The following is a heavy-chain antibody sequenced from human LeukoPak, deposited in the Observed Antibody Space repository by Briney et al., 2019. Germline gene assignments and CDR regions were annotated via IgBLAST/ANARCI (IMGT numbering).Heavy chain of an antibody. CDR1: GGSITSIHYY. V-gene: IGHV4-39*01. J-gene: IGHJ5*02. D-gene: IGHD2-15*01. CDR3: ARMTCGGGTCWWFDP. CDR2: IYNFGST. Sequence: SETLSLTCTVSGGSITSIHYYWGWIRQPPGKGLEWIGNIYNFGSTYYNPSLRSRVTISVDTSKNQFSLKLSSVTAADTALYYCARMTCGGGTCWWFDPWGQGTLVTVSS.